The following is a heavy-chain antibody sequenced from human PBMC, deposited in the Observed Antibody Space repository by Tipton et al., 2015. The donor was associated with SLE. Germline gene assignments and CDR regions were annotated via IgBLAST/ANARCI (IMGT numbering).Heavy chain of an antibody. J-gene: IGHJ3*02. CDR2: IGTAGDP. Sequence: SLRLSCAASGFTFSSYDMHWVRQTTGKGLEWVSAIGTAGDPYYPGSVKGRFTISRENAKNSLYLQMNSLRAGDTAVYYCARVIVGATGAFDIWGQGTMVTVSS. D-gene: IGHD1-26*01. CDR3: ARVIVGATGAFDI. CDR1: GFTFSSYD. V-gene: IGHV3-13*05.